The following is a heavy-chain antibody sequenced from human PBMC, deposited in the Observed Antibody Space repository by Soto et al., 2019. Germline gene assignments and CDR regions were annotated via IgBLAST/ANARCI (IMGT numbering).Heavy chain of an antibody. Sequence: QPGGYLRLSCAASGFTFSSYAMSWVRQAPGKGLEWVSAISGSGGSAYYADSVKGRFTISRDNSKNTLYLQMNSLRAEDTAVYYCAQAPITMIVVAPPGYFDYWGQGTLVTVSS. V-gene: IGHV3-23*01. CDR1: GFTFSSYA. CDR2: ISGSGGSA. D-gene: IGHD3-22*01. CDR3: AQAPITMIVVAPPGYFDY. J-gene: IGHJ4*02.